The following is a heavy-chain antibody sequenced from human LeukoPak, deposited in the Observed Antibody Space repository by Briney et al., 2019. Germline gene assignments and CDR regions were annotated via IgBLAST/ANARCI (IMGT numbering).Heavy chain of an antibody. CDR3: ARENGGSGDY. V-gene: IGHV3-21*01. Sequence: PGGSLRLSCEGSGFTFSSYSMNWVRQAPGKGLEWVSSISSSSSYIYYADSVKGRFTISRDNAKNSLYLQMNSLRAEDTAVYYCARENGGSGDYWGQGTLVTVSS. J-gene: IGHJ4*02. D-gene: IGHD2-8*01. CDR1: GFTFSSYS. CDR2: ISSSSSYI.